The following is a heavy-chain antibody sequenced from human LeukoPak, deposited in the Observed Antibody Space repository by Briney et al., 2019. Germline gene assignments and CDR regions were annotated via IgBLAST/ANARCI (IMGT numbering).Heavy chain of an antibody. CDR2: ISSSSSYI. J-gene: IGHJ4*02. CDR3: ARVLVAGTNY. V-gene: IGHV3-21*01. CDR1: GFTFSSYS. D-gene: IGHD6-19*01. Sequence: GGSLRLSCAASGFTFSSYSMNWVRQAPGKGLEWVSSISSSSSYINYADSVKGRFTISRDNAKNSLYLQMNSLRAEDTAVYYCARVLVAGTNYWGQGTLVTVSS.